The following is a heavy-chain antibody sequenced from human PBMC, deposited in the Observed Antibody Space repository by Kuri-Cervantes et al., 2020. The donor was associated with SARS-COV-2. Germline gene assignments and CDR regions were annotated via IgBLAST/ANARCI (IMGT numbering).Heavy chain of an antibody. D-gene: IGHD6-19*01. CDR3: ASGYSSGSHYYYYYMDV. Sequence: GGSLRLSCKASGGTFSSYAISWVRQAPGQGLEWMGRIIPILGTANYAQKFQGRVTITTDESTSTAYMELSSLRSEDTAVYYCASGYSSGSHYYYYYMDVWGKGTTVTVSS. V-gene: IGHV1-69*11. J-gene: IGHJ6*03. CDR1: GGTFSSYA. CDR2: IIPILGTA.